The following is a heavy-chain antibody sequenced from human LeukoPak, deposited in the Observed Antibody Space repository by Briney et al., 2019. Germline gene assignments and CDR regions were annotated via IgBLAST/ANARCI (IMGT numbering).Heavy chain of an antibody. J-gene: IGHJ4*02. CDR1: GYTFSSYG. V-gene: IGHV1-18*01. CDR3: ARVGLLTGYYFFDY. CDR2: IRGDNGDT. Sequence: ASVKVSCKTSGYTFSSYGITWVRQAPGQGLEWVGWIRGDNGDTNYAQKLQGRVTMTTDTSTSTAYMELRSLGSVETAVYYCARVGLLTGYYFFDYWGQGTLVTVSS. D-gene: IGHD3-9*01.